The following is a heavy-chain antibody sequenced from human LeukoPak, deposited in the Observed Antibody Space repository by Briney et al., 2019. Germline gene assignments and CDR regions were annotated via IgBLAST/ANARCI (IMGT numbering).Heavy chain of an antibody. D-gene: IGHD3-22*01. CDR2: ISWNSGSI. J-gene: IGHJ4*02. Sequence: GGSLRLSCAASGFTFDDYAMHWVRQAPGKGLEWVSRISWNSGSIGYADSVKGRFTISRDNAKNSLYLQMNSLRAEDTALYYCAKDISRYDSSGYYSKFDYWGQGTLVAVSS. V-gene: IGHV3-9*01. CDR3: AKDISRYDSSGYYSKFDY. CDR1: GFTFDDYA.